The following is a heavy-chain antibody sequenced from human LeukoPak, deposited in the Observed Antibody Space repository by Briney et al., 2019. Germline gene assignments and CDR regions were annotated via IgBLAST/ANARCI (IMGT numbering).Heavy chain of an antibody. V-gene: IGHV1-2*02. J-gene: IGHJ4*02. CDR2: INPSSGGT. Sequence: GASVKVSCKTSGYSFTSYYIHWVRQAPGQGLEWMGWINPSSGGTEYAQKFQGRVTMTGDTSISTAYMELSRLRSDDTAVYYCARDRGSSWYVDYWGQRTLVTVSS. CDR1: GYSFTSYY. CDR3: ARDRGSSWYVDY. D-gene: IGHD6-13*01.